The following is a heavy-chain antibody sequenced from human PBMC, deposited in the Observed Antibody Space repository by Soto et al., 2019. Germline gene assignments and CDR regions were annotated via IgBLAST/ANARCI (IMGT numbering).Heavy chain of an antibody. Sequence: GASVKVSCKASGYTFTGYYMHWVRQAPGQGLEWMGWINPNSGGTNYAQKFQGRVTMTRDTSISTAYMELSRLRSDDTAVYYCARPPFQLIIAVAGDGAFDIWGQGTMVTVSS. CDR2: INPNSGGT. V-gene: IGHV1-2*02. D-gene: IGHD6-19*01. CDR1: GYTFTGYY. J-gene: IGHJ3*02. CDR3: ARPPFQLIIAVAGDGAFDI.